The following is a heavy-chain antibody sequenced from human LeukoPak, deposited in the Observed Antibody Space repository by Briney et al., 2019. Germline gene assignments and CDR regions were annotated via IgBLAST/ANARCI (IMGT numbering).Heavy chain of an antibody. CDR3: ARGDSSGYPDY. J-gene: IGHJ4*02. Sequence: SGTLSLTCGVSGGSISNTNWWTWVRQPPGKGLEWIGEVNLQGSTNYNPSLKSRVAISVDKSKDQFSLKLTSVTAADTAVYYCARGDSSGYPDYWGQGSLVTVSS. D-gene: IGHD3-22*01. CDR1: GGSISNTNW. V-gene: IGHV4-4*02. CDR2: VNLQGST.